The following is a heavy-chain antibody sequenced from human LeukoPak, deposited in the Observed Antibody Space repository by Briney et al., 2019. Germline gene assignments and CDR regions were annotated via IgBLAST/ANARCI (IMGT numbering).Heavy chain of an antibody. D-gene: IGHD3-16*01. CDR3: AGGPLGDAFDI. V-gene: IGHV4-30-2*01. Sequence: SETLSLTCGVSGGSIRSGGYSWSWIRPPPGRGLELIGYIYHSASTYYHPSLKSRVTISVDRSKTQFSLKLSSVTAADTAVYYWAGGPLGDAFDIWGQGTMVTVSS. J-gene: IGHJ3*02. CDR1: GGSIRSGGYS. CDR2: IYHSAST.